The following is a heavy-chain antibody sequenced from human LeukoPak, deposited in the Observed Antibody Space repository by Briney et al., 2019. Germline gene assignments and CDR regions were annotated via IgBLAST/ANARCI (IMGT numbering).Heavy chain of an antibody. CDR2: IRYDGSNK. D-gene: IGHD3-10*01. CDR3: AKDSTYGSGSPYYYMDV. Sequence: GGSLRLSCAASGFTFSSYGMHWVRQAPGKGLEWVAFIRYDGSNKYYADSVKGRFTISRDNSKNTLYLQMNSLRAEDTAVYYCAKDSTYGSGSPYYYMDVWGKGTTVTISS. V-gene: IGHV3-30*02. CDR1: GFTFSSYG. J-gene: IGHJ6*03.